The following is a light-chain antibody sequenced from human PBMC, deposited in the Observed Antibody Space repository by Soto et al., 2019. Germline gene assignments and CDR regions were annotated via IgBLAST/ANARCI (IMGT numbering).Light chain of an antibody. J-gene: IGLJ2*01. V-gene: IGLV1-44*01. Sequence: QSVLTQPPSASGTPGLRVTFSCSGSSSNIGSNPVSWYQLLPGTAPELLIYDNERPSGVPDRFSGSKSGTSASLAISGLQSDDEADYYCAAWDASLNGVVFGGGTKLTVL. CDR3: AAWDASLNGVV. CDR1: SSNIGSNP. CDR2: DN.